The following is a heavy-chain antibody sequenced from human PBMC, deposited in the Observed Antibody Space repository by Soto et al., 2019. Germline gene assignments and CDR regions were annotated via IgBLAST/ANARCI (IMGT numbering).Heavy chain of an antibody. V-gene: IGHV4-39*01. CDR1: GDSIGRSSYF. J-gene: IGHJ4*02. Sequence: SETLSLTCTVSGDSIGRSSYFWVWIRQTPGKGLEWIGSMHFGGTTHSSPSLKSRVIISMDTSKNQFSLKLSSVTAADTAVYYCARHSGGEQWLVDYWGQGTLVTVSS. D-gene: IGHD6-19*01. CDR3: ARHSGGEQWLVDY. CDR2: MHFGGTT.